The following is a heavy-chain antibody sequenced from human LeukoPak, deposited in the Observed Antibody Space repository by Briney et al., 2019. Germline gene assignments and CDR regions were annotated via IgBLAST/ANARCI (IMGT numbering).Heavy chain of an antibody. CDR2: IYYSGST. V-gene: IGHV4-39*01. D-gene: IGHD4-17*01. Sequence: SETLSLTCTVSGGSISSSSYYWGWIRQPPGKGLEWIGSIYYSGSTYYNPSLKSRVTISVDTSKNQFSLKLSSVTAADTAVYYCARHDYGVNCFDYWGQGTLVTVSS. J-gene: IGHJ4*02. CDR1: GGSISSSSYY. CDR3: ARHDYGVNCFDY.